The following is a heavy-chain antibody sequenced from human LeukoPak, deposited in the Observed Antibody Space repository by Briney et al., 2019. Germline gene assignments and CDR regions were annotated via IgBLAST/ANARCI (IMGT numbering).Heavy chain of an antibody. D-gene: IGHD3-3*01. CDR2: IYYGGYT. Sequence: SETLSLTCTVSGGSISSNNYYWGWIRQPPGKGLEWIGSIYYGGYTCYNPSLKSRVTISVDTSKNQFSLKLSSVTAADTAIYYCQSRFLEWLLDYWGQGTLVTVSS. J-gene: IGHJ4*02. V-gene: IGHV4-39*01. CDR3: QSRFLEWLLDY. CDR1: GGSISSNNYY.